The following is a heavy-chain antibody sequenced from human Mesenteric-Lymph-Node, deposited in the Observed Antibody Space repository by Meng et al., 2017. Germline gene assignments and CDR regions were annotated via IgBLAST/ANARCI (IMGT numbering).Heavy chain of an antibody. D-gene: IGHD3/OR15-3a*01. J-gene: IGHJ3*02. CDR3: AKTSLIFENAFDI. Sequence: GESLKISCAASGFTFSSYAMSWVRQAPGKGLEWVSAISGSGGSTYYADSVKGRFTISRDNSKNTLYLQMNSLRAEDTDVYYCAKTSLIFENAFDIWGQGTMVTVSS. CDR2: ISGSGGST. V-gene: IGHV3-23*01. CDR1: GFTFSSYA.